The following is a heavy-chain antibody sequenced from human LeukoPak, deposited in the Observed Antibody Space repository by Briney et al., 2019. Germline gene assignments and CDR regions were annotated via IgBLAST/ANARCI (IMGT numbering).Heavy chain of an antibody. CDR3: ARGSADFWSGYYCLDP. CDR2: FYYSGST. CDR1: GGSISSSSYY. D-gene: IGHD3-3*01. V-gene: IGHV4-39*07. J-gene: IGHJ5*02. Sequence: SQTLSLTCSVSGGSISSSSYYWGWIRQPPGKGLEWIGSFYYSGSTYYNPSLKSRVTISVDTSKNQFSLKLSSVTAADTAVYYCARGSADFWSGYYCLDPWGQGTLVTVSS.